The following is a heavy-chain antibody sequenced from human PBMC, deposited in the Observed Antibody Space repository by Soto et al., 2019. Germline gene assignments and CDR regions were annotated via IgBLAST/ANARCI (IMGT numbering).Heavy chain of an antibody. D-gene: IGHD1-1*01. V-gene: IGHV1-69*04. J-gene: IGHJ4*02. CDR2: IIPIVSVA. CDR3: ARRDGTDHYFDY. CDR1: GGTFSSYA. Sequence: SVKGSCKASGGTFSSYAISRVRQAPGQGLEWMGRIIPIVSVANYAQKFQGRVTITADKSTSTVYMDLSGLTSEDTAVYYCARRDGTDHYFDYWGQGTLVTVSS.